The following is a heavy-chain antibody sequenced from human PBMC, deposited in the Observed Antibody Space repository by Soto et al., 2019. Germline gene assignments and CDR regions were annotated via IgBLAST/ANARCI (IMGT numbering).Heavy chain of an antibody. Sequence: EVQLLESGGGLVQPGGSLRLSCAASGFTFSTYTMSWVRQAPGKGLEWVSVIGGGGSSPSYVDSVQGRFTISRDNYKKTLYLQKNSLRAEDTAMYYCAKGRCSTTNSYGPDYWGQGTLVTVSS. V-gene: IGHV3-23*01. CDR2: IGGGGSSP. CDR1: GFTFSTYT. J-gene: IGHJ4*02. CDR3: AKGRCSTTNSYGPDY. D-gene: IGHD2-2*01.